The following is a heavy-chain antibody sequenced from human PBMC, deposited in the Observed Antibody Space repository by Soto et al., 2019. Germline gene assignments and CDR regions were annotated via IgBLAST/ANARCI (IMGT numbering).Heavy chain of an antibody. D-gene: IGHD3-3*01. CDR1: GFTFSSYA. V-gene: IGHV3-23*01. J-gene: IGHJ5*02. Sequence: GGSLRLSCAASGFTFSSYAMSWVRQAPGKGLEWVSAISGSGGSTYYADSVKGRFTISRDNSKNTLYLQMNSLRAEDTAVYYCAKVKSITIFGVEELWFDPWGQGTLVTVSS. CDR2: ISGSGGST. CDR3: AKVKSITIFGVEELWFDP.